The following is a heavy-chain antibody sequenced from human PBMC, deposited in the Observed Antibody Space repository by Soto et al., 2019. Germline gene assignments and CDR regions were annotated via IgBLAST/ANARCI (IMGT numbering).Heavy chain of an antibody. CDR2: IYPGDSDT. J-gene: IGHJ6*02. V-gene: IGHV5-51*01. Sequence: PGESLKISCKGSGYSFTSYWIGWVRQMPGKGLEWMGIIYPGDSDTRYSPSFQGQVTISADKSISTAYLQWSSLKASDTAMYYCARGAASLSAYYYYGMDVWGQGTTVTVSS. CDR3: ARGAASLSAYYYYGMDV. D-gene: IGHD3-16*02. CDR1: GYSFTSYW.